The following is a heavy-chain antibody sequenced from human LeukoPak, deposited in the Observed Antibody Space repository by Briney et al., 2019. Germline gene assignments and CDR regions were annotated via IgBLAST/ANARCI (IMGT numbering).Heavy chain of an antibody. CDR3: ARAMRKTAAGTFYFDY. CDR1: GGSISTYY. Sequence: SETLSLTCTVSGGSISTYYWSWIRQPPGKGLEWIGYIHYSGSTNYNPSLESRVTISVDTSKNQFSLKLSSVTAADTAVYYCARAMRKTAAGTFYFDYWGQGTLVTISS. D-gene: IGHD1/OR15-1a*01. CDR2: IHYSGST. V-gene: IGHV4-59*01. J-gene: IGHJ4*02.